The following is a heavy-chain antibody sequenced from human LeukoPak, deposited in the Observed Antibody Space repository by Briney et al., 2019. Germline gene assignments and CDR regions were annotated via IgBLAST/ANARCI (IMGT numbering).Heavy chain of an antibody. CDR2: IYYSGST. CDR1: GGSISSYY. CDR3: ARAVVPAAIDY. J-gene: IGHJ4*02. D-gene: IGHD2-2*01. V-gene: IGHV4-59*01. Sequence: SETLSLTCTVSGGSISSYYWSWIRQPPGKGLEWIGYIYYSGSTNYNPSLKSRVTISVDTSKNQFSLKLSSVTAADTAVYYCARAVVPAAIDYWGQGTLVTVSS.